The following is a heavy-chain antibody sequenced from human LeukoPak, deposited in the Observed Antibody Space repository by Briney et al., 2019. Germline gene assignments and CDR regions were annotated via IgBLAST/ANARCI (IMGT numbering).Heavy chain of an antibody. J-gene: IGHJ5*02. V-gene: IGHV3-30*03. CDR1: GFTFSSYG. CDR2: ISYDGSNK. Sequence: GGSLRLSCAASGFTFSSYGMHWVRQAPGKGLEWVAVISYDGSNKYYADSVKGRFTISRDNSKNTLYLQMNSLRAEDTAVYYCARDDSGYDFPNWFDPWGQGTLVTVSS. D-gene: IGHD5-12*01. CDR3: ARDDSGYDFPNWFDP.